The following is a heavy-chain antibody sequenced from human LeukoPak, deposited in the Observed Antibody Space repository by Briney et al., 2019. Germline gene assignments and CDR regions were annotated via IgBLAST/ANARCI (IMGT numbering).Heavy chain of an antibody. D-gene: IGHD3-22*01. CDR1: GFTVSSNY. CDR2: IYSGGST. CDR3: ARWGSGYTFDY. Sequence: GGSLRLSCAASGFTVSSNYMSWVRQAPGEGLEWVSVIYSGGSTYYADSVKGRFTISRDNSKNTLYLQMNSLRAEDTAVYYCARWGSGYTFDYWGQGTLVTVSS. V-gene: IGHV3-53*01. J-gene: IGHJ4*02.